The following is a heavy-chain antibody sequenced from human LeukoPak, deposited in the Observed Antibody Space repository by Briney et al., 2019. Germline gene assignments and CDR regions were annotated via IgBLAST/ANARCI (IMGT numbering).Heavy chain of an antibody. CDR3: AKDTVAGDYGAPGY. CDR2: ISGGGGST. D-gene: IGHD4-17*01. Sequence: PGGSLRLSCAASGFTFSSYAMSWVRQAPGKGLEWVSAISGGGGSTYYADSVKGRFTISRDDSKNTLYLQMNSLRAEDTAVYYCAKDTVAGDYGAPGYWGQGTLVTVSS. V-gene: IGHV3-23*01. CDR1: GFTFSSYA. J-gene: IGHJ4*02.